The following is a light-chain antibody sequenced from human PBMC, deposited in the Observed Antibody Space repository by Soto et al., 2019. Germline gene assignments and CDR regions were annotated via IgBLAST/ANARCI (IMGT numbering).Light chain of an antibody. V-gene: IGKV3-15*01. CDR3: QQYNNWPPIT. Sequence: IVMTQSPATLSVSPCDIATLSWISSQSVSSNLAWYQQKPGQAPRLLIYGASTRATGIPARFSGSGSGTEFTLTITSLQSGDFAVYYCQQYNNWPPITFGQGTRLEIK. J-gene: IGKJ5*01. CDR2: GAS. CDR1: QSVSSN.